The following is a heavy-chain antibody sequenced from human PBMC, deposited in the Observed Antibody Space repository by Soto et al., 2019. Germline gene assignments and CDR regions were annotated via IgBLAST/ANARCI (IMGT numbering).Heavy chain of an antibody. CDR3: AREGRGKKAGYNGLVSLGY. D-gene: IGHD2-2*02. CDR2: IIPIFNST. Sequence: QVQLVQSGAEVKTPGSSLKVSCKVSGSRFSNYVISWVRQAPGHGLEWLGRIIPIFNSTKYAQSFQGRVTITADKFTSTASRELSSLRSDETAVYYWAREGRGKKAGYNGLVSLGYWGQGTLVTVSS. J-gene: IGHJ4*02. V-gene: IGHV1-69*06. CDR1: GSRFSNYV.